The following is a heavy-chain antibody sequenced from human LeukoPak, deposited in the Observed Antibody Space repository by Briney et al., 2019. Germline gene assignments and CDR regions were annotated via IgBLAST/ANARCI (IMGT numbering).Heavy chain of an antibody. V-gene: IGHV3-9*01. D-gene: IGHD3-22*01. CDR2: ISWNSGSI. CDR1: GFTFDDYA. J-gene: IGHJ4*02. CDR3: VKDLDSSGYFPLR. Sequence: GRSLRLSCAASGFTFDDYAMHWVRQAPGKGLEWASGISWNSGSIGHAGSVTGRFTISRDNAKNSLSLQMNSLRAEDTAVYYCVKDLDSSGYFPLRWGQGTLVTVSS.